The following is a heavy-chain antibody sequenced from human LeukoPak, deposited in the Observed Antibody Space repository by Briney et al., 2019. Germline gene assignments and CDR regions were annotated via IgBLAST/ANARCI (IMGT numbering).Heavy chain of an antibody. CDR3: AEVGITMIGGV. CDR1: GFTFSSYS. D-gene: IGHD3-10*02. CDR2: ISGSGCIT. V-gene: IGHV3-23*01. J-gene: IGHJ6*04. Sequence: PGGSLRLSCAASGFTFSSYSMSWVRQAPGKGLEWVSAISGSGCITYYADSVKGRFTISRDNAKNSLYLQMNRLRSEDTAVYYCAEVGITMIGGVWGKGTTVTISS.